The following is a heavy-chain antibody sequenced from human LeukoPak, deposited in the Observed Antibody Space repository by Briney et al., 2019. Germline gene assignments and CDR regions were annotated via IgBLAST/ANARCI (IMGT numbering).Heavy chain of an antibody. V-gene: IGHV3-48*04. Sequence: GGSLRLSCAASGFTFSSYSINWVRQAPGKGLEWVSYISSSSSTIYYADSVKGRFTISRDNAKNSLYLQMNSLRAEDTAVYYCARGFGTYGSGTQRLYYYGMDVWGQGTTVTVSS. J-gene: IGHJ6*02. CDR2: ISSSSSTI. CDR1: GFTFSSYS. CDR3: ARGFGTYGSGTQRLYYYGMDV. D-gene: IGHD3-10*01.